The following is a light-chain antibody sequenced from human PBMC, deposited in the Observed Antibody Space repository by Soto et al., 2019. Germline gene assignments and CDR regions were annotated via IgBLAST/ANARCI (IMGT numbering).Light chain of an antibody. CDR2: EVS. V-gene: IGLV2-8*01. Sequence: QSALTQPPSASASPGQSVTISCTGTSSDVGGYNYVSWYQQRPGKAPKLMIYEVSQRPSGVPDRFSGSIDDSSNSASLTISGLKTEDEADYYCQSYDSGNLYVVFGGGTKLTVL. CDR3: QSYDSGNLYVV. CDR1: SSDVGGYNY. J-gene: IGLJ2*01.